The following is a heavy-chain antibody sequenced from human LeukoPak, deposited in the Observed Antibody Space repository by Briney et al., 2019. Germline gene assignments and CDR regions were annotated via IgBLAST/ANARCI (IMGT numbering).Heavy chain of an antibody. Sequence: SETLSLTCTVSGGSISSSSHYWGWIRQPPGKGLEWIGSIHYSGSTYYNPSLKSRVTISVDTSKKQFSLKLSSVTAADTAVYYCARDQLTLAMTFDTDYWGQGTLVTVSS. CDR2: IHYSGST. CDR1: GGSISSSSHY. D-gene: IGHD2-2*01. J-gene: IGHJ4*02. V-gene: IGHV4-39*07. CDR3: ARDQLTLAMTFDTDY.